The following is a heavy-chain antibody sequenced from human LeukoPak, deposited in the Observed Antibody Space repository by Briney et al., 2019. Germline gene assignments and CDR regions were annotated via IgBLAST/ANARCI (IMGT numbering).Heavy chain of an antibody. CDR3: ARALRYFDGRDY. CDR1: GGSFSGYY. V-gene: IGHV4-34*01. Sequence: SETLSLTCAVYGGSFSGYYWSWIRQPPGKGLEWIGEINHSGSTNCNPSLKSRVTISVDTSKNQFSLKLSSVTAADTAVYYCARALRYFDGRDYWGQGTLVTVSS. J-gene: IGHJ4*02. D-gene: IGHD3-9*01. CDR2: INHSGST.